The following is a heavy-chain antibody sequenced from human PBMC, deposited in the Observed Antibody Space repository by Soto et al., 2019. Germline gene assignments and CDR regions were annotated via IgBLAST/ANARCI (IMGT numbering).Heavy chain of an antibody. Sequence: EVQLVESGGGLVQPGESLRLSCAASGFTFSSYWIHWIRQAPGKGLVWVSRVSSDGSSTVYANSVKGRLTISRDNAKNTLYLQMNSLSDEDTAVCYCTRGLPNYSAFDSWGQGTLVTVSS. CDR2: VSSDGSST. J-gene: IGHJ4*02. CDR3: TRGLPNYSAFDS. CDR1: GFTFSSYW. V-gene: IGHV3-74*01. D-gene: IGHD4-4*01.